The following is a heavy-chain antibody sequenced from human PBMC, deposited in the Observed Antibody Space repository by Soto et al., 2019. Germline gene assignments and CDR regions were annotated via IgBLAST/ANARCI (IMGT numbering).Heavy chain of an antibody. D-gene: IGHD4-17*01. J-gene: IGHJ4*02. Sequence: SETLSLTCTVSGGSIRSSSHYWGWIRQPPGKGLEWIGSIYYSGSTNYNPSLKSRPTISVDTSKNQFSLKLRSVTAADTAVYYCARASPYGDYALDYWGQGTLVTVSS. V-gene: IGHV4-39*07. CDR3: ARASPYGDYALDY. CDR2: IYYSGST. CDR1: GGSIRSSSHY.